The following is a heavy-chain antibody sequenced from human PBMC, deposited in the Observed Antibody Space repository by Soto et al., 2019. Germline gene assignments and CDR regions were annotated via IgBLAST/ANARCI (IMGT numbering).Heavy chain of an antibody. CDR1: GFTFTSHV. V-gene: IGHV3-23*01. CDR2: IGDSGGST. Sequence: EVQLLESGGGLVQPGGSLRLSCTASGFTFTSHVMSWVRQTPGKGLEWVSSIGDSGGSTYYADSVMGRFTISRDNSKNTLYLQVNSLRAEDTAVYYCAKGLNWGQGTLVTVSS. J-gene: IGHJ4*02. CDR3: AKGLN.